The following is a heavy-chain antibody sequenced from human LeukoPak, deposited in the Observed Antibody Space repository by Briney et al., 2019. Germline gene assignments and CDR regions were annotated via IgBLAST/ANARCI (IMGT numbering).Heavy chain of an antibody. V-gene: IGHV3-21*04. Sequence: PGGSLRLSCAASGFTFSSYSMNWVRQAPGKGLEWVSSISSSSSYIYYADSVKGRSTISRDNAKNSLYLQMNSLRAEDTALYYCARSAGAHSFGDYVSCAFDTWGQGTMVTVSS. J-gene: IGHJ3*02. CDR3: ARSAGAHSFGDYVSCAFDT. CDR1: GFTFSSYS. D-gene: IGHD3-16*01. CDR2: ISSSSSYI.